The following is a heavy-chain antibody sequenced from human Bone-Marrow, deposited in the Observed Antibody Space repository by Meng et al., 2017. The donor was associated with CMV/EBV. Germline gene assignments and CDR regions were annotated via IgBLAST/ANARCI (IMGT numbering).Heavy chain of an antibody. CDR1: GGSFSGYY. CDR3: ARGEDCTTTTCFAGGWFGP. D-gene: IGHD2-2*01. CDR2: ISHSGST. V-gene: IGHV4-34*01. J-gene: IGHJ5*02. Sequence: GSLRLSCAVYGGSFSGYYWSWIRQPPGKGLEWIGEISHSGSTNYSPSLKSRVTISADTSKNQFSLKLSSVTAADTAIYYCARGEDCTTTTCFAGGWFGPWGQGTLVTVSS.